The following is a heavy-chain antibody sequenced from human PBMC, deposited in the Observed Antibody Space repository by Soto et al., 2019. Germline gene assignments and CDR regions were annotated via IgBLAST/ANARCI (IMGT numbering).Heavy chain of an antibody. J-gene: IGHJ5*02. Sequence: ASVKVSCKASGYTFTSYYMHWVRQAPGQGLEWMGIINPRGGSTSYAQKFQGRVTMTRDTSTSTVYMELSSLRSEATAVYYCARDFGVVIIQGWFDPCGQGTLVTVSS. V-gene: IGHV1-46*01. CDR2: INPRGGST. CDR3: ARDFGVVIIQGWFDP. CDR1: GYTFTSYY. D-gene: IGHD3-3*01.